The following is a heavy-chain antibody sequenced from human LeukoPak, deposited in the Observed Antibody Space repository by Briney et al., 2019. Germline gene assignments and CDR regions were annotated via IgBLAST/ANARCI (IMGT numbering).Heavy chain of an antibody. CDR3: ARPYHDYGDSYFDY. D-gene: IGHD4-17*01. CDR1: GGSISSYY. Sequence: SETLSLTCTVSGGSISSYYWSWIRQPPGKGLEWIGYIYYSGSTNYNPSLKSRVTISVDTSKNQFPLKLSSVTAADTAVYYCARPYHDYGDSYFDYWGQGTLVTVSS. CDR2: IYYSGST. J-gene: IGHJ4*02. V-gene: IGHV4-59*08.